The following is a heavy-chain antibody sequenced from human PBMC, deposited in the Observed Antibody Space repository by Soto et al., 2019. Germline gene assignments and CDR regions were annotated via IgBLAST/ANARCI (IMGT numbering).Heavy chain of an antibody. CDR2: ISAGGDST. CDR1: AFTFSSYA. J-gene: IGHJ3*02. Sequence: GGSLRLSCAASAFTFSSYAMTWVRQAPGKGLDWVSAISAGGDSTNYADSVQGRFTISRDNSKNTLYLQMNSLRAEDTAVYYCAKAMVAAAGTGAVDIWGQGTMVTV. D-gene: IGHD6-13*01. CDR3: AKAMVAAAGTGAVDI. V-gene: IGHV3-23*01.